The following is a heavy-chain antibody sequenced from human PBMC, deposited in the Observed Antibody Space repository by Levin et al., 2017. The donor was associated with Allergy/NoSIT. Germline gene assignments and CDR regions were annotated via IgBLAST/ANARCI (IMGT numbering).Heavy chain of an antibody. Sequence: GESLKISCAASGFTFSSYAMSWVRQAPGKGLEWVSAISGSGGSTYYADSVKGRFTISSDNSKNTLYLQMNSLRAEDTAVYYCAKDLVYSSSWYVGYFDYWGQGTLVTVSS. J-gene: IGHJ4*02. V-gene: IGHV3-23*01. CDR3: AKDLVYSSSWYVGYFDY. CDR2: ISGSGGST. CDR1: GFTFSSYA. D-gene: IGHD6-13*01.